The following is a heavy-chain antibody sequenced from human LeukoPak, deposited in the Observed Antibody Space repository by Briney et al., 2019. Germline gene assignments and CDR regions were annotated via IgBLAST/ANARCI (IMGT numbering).Heavy chain of an antibody. Sequence: SETLSLTCAVYGGSFSGYYWSWIRQPPGKGLEWIGEINHSGSTNYNPSLKSRVTISVDTSKNQFSLKLSSVIAADTAVYYCARAERSYYPHYFDYWGQGTLVTVSS. J-gene: IGHJ4*02. CDR1: GGSFSGYY. CDR3: ARAERSYYPHYFDY. D-gene: IGHD1-26*01. V-gene: IGHV4-34*01. CDR2: INHSGST.